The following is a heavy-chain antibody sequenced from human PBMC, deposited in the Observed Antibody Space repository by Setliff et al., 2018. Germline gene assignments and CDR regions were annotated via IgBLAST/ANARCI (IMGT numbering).Heavy chain of an antibody. CDR3: ARPNYYDSSGYYSYYFDY. J-gene: IGHJ4*02. D-gene: IGHD3-22*01. CDR2: IYYSGST. Sequence: PSETLSLTCTVSGGSISSSSYYWGWIRQPPGKGLEWIGSIYYSGSTYYNPSLKSRVTISVDTSKNQFSLKLSSVTAADTAVYYCARPNYYDSSGYYSYYFDYWGQGTLVTAPQ. V-gene: IGHV4-39*01. CDR1: GGSISSSSYY.